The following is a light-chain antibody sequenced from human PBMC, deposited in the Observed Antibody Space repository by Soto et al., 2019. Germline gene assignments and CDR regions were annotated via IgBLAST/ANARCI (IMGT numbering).Light chain of an antibody. V-gene: IGKV3-20*01. CDR3: QQYGNSPPKT. CDR1: QTVNNNF. J-gene: IGKJ1*01. CDR2: GAS. Sequence: IVLTQSPGTLSLSLGERATLSCRASQTVNNNFLAWYQQRPGQAPRLLIYGASRRATGIPDRFSGSGSGTDFTLTISRLEPEDFAVYYCQQYGNSPPKTFGQGTKVEIK.